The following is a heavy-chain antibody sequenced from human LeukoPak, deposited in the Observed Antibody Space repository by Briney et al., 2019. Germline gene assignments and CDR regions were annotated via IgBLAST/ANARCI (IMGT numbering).Heavy chain of an antibody. D-gene: IGHD5-18*01. CDR2: ISGSGGST. CDR1: GFTFSSYA. V-gene: IGHV3-23*01. J-gene: IGHJ4*02. CDR3: AKGDQRGYSYPPFDY. Sequence: GGSLRLSCAASGFTFSSYAMSWVRQAPGKGLEWVSAISGSGGSTYYADSVKDRFTISRDNSKNTLYLQMNSLRAEDTAVYYCAKGDQRGYSYPPFDYWGQGTLVTVSS.